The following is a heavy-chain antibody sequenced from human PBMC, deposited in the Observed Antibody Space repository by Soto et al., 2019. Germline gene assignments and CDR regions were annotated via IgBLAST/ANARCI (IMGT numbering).Heavy chain of an antibody. V-gene: IGHV3-23*01. CDR3: ARRGSGSYYDY. Sequence: EVQLLESGGGLVQPGGPLRLSGAASGFTFSSYAMRWVRQAPGQGLEWVSAVSGSGGSTYYAASVKGGFTISRDTSKNTLYLQMNSLSAEDTAVYYCARRGSGSYYDYWGQGTLVTVSS. CDR1: GFTFSSYA. D-gene: IGHD1-26*01. CDR2: VSGSGGST. J-gene: IGHJ4*02.